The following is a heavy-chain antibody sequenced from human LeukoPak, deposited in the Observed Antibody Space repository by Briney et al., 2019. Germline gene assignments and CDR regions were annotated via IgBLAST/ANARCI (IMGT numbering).Heavy chain of an antibody. CDR1: GGSISNHY. D-gene: IGHD4-17*01. V-gene: IGHV4-59*11. CDR3: ARTDDYGHFDY. CDR2: IHSSGST. Sequence: SETLSLTCTVSGGSISNHYWSWIRQPPGKGLEWIGYIHSSGSTNYNPSLKSRVAVSVDTSQNLFSLKLNSVTAADTAVYYCARTDDYGHFDYWGQGTLVTVSS. J-gene: IGHJ4*02.